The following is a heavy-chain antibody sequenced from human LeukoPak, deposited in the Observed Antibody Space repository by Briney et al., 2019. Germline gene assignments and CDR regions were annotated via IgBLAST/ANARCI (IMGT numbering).Heavy chain of an antibody. CDR2: IYYSGST. Sequence: PSETLSLTCTVSGGSISSYYWSWIRQPPGKGLEWIGYIYYSGSTNYNPSLKSRVTISVDTSKNQFSLKLSSVTAADTAVYYCARDFNDFWSVYIDYWGQGTLVTVSS. V-gene: IGHV4-59*12. D-gene: IGHD3-3*01. CDR3: ARDFNDFWSVYIDY. CDR1: GGSISSYY. J-gene: IGHJ4*02.